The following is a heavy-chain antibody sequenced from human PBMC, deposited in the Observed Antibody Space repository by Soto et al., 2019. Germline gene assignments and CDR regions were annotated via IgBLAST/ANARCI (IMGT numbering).Heavy chain of an antibody. CDR1: GFTFSSYG. V-gene: IGHV3-30*18. Sequence: SLRLSCAASGFTFSSYGMHWVRQAPGKGLEWVAVISYDGSNKYYADSVKGRFTISRDNSKNTLYLQMNSLRAEDTAVYYCAKDRGGYNDYFDYWGQGTLVTVS. D-gene: IGHD5-12*01. CDR3: AKDRGGYNDYFDY. J-gene: IGHJ4*02. CDR2: ISYDGSNK.